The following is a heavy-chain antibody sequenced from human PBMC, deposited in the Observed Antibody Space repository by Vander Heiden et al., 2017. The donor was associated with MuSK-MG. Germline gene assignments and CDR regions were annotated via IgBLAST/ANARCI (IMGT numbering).Heavy chain of an antibody. D-gene: IGHD1-1*01. CDR3: ARTEQIDY. CDR1: GFTFSSYH. Sequence: EVQLLESGGGLVRPGGSLRLSCAASGFTFSSYHMIWVRQAPGQWLEWVPSFGGSGAGTYYADSVKGRFTISRDNSKNTLYLQMNSLRAEDTAVYYCARTEQIDYWGQGTLVTVSS. CDR2: FGGSGAGT. V-gene: IGHV3-23*01. J-gene: IGHJ4*02.